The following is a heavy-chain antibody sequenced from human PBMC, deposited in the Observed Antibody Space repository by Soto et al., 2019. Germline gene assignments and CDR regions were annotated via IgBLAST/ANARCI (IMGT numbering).Heavy chain of an antibody. CDR3: ARVETGADYWGWDYYYYMDV. V-gene: IGHV4-59*01. D-gene: IGHD4-17*01. J-gene: IGHJ6*03. Sequence: SETLSLTCTVSGGSISSYYWSWIRQPPGKGLEWIGYIYYSGSTNYNPSLKSRVTISVDTSKNQFSLKLSSVTAADTAVYYCARVETGADYWGWDYYYYMDVWGKGTTVTVSS. CDR2: IYYSGST. CDR1: GGSISSYY.